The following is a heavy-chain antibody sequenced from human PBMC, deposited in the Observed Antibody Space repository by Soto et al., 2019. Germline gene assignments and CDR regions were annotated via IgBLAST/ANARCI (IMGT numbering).Heavy chain of an antibody. CDR3: AKLPRPTLWFGELFPSYYFDY. Sequence: PGGSLRLSCAASGFTSSSYAMSWVRQAPGKGLEWVSAISGSGGSTYYADSVKGRFTISRDNSKNTLYLQMNSLRAEDTAVYYCAKLPRPTLWFGELFPSYYFDYWGQGTLVTVSS. D-gene: IGHD3-10*01. CDR2: ISGSGGST. CDR1: GFTSSSYA. V-gene: IGHV3-23*01. J-gene: IGHJ4*02.